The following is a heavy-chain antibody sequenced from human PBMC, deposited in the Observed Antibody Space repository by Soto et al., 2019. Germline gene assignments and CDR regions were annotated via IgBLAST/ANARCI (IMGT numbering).Heavy chain of an antibody. D-gene: IGHD1-26*01. CDR3: ARGVSAGVDY. CDR2: MQPSTGRT. J-gene: IGHJ4*02. Sequence: QVQLVQAGAEVREPGASVKVSCKASGYSFTRLDINWVRQTAGQGLEWKGWMQPSTGRTGYAQKFHGRVTMTSDTSINTAYMELTTLTSDDTAFYYCARGVSAGVDYWGQGTLVTVSS. CDR1: GYSFTRLD. V-gene: IGHV1-8*01.